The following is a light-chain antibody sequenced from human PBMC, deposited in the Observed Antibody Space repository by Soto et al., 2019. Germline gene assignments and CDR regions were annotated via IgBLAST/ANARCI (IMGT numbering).Light chain of an antibody. J-gene: IGKJ4*02. V-gene: IGKV1-33*01. CDR1: QDISNF. Sequence: DIQMTQSPSSLSASVGDRVTITCQASQDISNFLNWYQQKPGKVPKLLIYDASNLETGVPSRFSGSGSGTDFTFTISSLQPEDIATYYCQQYDNLPPLTCGGGTKVEIK. CDR2: DAS. CDR3: QQYDNLPPLT.